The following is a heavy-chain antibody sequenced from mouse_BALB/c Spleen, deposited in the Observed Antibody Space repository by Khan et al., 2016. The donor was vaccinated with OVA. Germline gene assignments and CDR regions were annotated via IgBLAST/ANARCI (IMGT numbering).Heavy chain of an antibody. V-gene: IGHV1-61*01. J-gene: IGHJ1*01. CDR2: IHPSDSET. CDR3: ARENTASYWYFAV. D-gene: IGHD1-2*01. CDR1: GYSLTSYW. Sequence: QVQLKQSGAELVRPGASVKLSCKASGYSLTSYWMNWVKQRPGQGLEWIGMIHPSDSETRLNQKFKDKATLTVARSSSTIYMQLSSPTAEDSAVYFCARENTASYWYFAVWGAGTTVTVSS.